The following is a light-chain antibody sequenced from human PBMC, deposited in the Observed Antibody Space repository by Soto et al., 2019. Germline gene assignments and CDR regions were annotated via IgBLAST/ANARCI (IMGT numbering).Light chain of an antibody. J-gene: IGKJ1*01. V-gene: IGKV1-5*03. CDR1: HSITGW. Sequence: DIQVTQSPSTVSASVGDRVTMTCRASHSITGWLAWFQQKPGKAPKLLISKASSLQSGVPSRFSGSGSGTEFTLTISSLQPDDFATYYCQQYNPYSPWTFGQGTKVDIK. CDR2: KAS. CDR3: QQYNPYSPWT.